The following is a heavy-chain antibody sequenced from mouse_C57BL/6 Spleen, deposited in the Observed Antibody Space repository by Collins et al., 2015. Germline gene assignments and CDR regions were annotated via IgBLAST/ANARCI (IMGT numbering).Heavy chain of an antibody. CDR3: ARDFDYGSSYGGY. CDR2: ISYDGSN. J-gene: IGHJ2*01. V-gene: IGHV3-6*01. D-gene: IGHD1-1*01. Sequence: DVQLQESGPGLVKPSQSLSLTCSVTGYSITSGYYWSWIRQFPGNKLERMGYISYDGSNDYNPSLKNRISITRDTSKNQFFLKLNSVTTEDTATYYCARDFDYGSSYGGYWGQGTTLTVSS. CDR1: GYSITSGYY.